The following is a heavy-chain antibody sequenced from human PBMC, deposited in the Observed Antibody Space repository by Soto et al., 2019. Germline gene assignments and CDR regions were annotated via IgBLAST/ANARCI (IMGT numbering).Heavy chain of an antibody. J-gene: IGHJ4*02. CDR2: IYHSGIT. Sequence: SDTLSLTCAFSVYSISSLYDCCCIRHPPGKGLEWIVIIYHSGITYYNPSLKSRVTISVDTSKNQFSLKMSSVTAADTDVYYCARGGRSGWYQDFASWGKGTLVTVS. D-gene: IGHD6-19*01. CDR1: VYSISSLYD. CDR3: ARGGRSGWYQDFAS. V-gene: IGHV4-38-2*01.